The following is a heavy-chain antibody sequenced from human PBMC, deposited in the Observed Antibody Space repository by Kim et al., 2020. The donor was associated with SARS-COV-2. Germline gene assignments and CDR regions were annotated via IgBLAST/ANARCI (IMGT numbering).Heavy chain of an antibody. D-gene: IGHD3-10*01. J-gene: IGHJ3*02. CDR3: AKMMVRTTYDI. Sequence: STYYADSVTGRFTISRDNSKNTLYLQLNSLRAEDTAIYYCAKMMVRTTYDIWGLGTLVTVSS. V-gene: IGHV3-23*01. CDR2: ST.